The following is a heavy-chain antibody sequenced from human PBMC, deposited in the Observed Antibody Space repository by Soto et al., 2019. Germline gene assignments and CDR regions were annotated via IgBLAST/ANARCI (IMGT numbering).Heavy chain of an antibody. V-gene: IGHV4-30-2*01. J-gene: IGHJ4*02. Sequence: SETLSIACAVSSGSINSGGYSWSWIRQPPGKGLEWIGYIYHGGSTYYNPSLKSRVTISVDRSKNQFSLKLSSVFAGDRAVNYFASVLGPWGQASLVTVSS. CDR1: SGSINSGGYS. CDR3: ASVLGP. CDR2: IYHGGST. D-gene: IGHD6-13*01.